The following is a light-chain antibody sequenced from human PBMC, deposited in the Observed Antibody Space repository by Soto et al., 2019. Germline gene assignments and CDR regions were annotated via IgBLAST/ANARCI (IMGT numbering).Light chain of an antibody. CDR3: QQYKSWPYT. J-gene: IGKJ2*01. V-gene: IGKV3-15*01. Sequence: EIEMTYSPATLSVSPGERATLSCGASQSVSDKSAWYQQKPGQAPRLLIFGASTRATGIPARFSGSGSGTEFTLTISSLQSEDFAVYYCQQYKSWPYTFGQGTKVDIK. CDR2: GAS. CDR1: QSVSDK.